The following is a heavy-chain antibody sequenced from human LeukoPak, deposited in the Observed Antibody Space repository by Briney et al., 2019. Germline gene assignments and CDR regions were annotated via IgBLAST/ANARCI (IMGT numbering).Heavy chain of an antibody. V-gene: IGHV3-23*01. Sequence: GGSLRLSCAASGFTFSSYAMSWVRQAPGKGLEWVPAIRGSSENTYYADSVKGRFTISRDNSKNTLYLQMHSLRVEDTAVFYCAKNPTYYYDSGGYNDAFDIWGQGTMVTVSS. J-gene: IGHJ3*02. D-gene: IGHD3-22*01. CDR2: IRGSSENT. CDR1: GFTFSSYA. CDR3: AKNPTYYYDSGGYNDAFDI.